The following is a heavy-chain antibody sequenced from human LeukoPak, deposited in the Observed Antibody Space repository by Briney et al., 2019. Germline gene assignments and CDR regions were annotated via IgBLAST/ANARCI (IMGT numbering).Heavy chain of an antibody. V-gene: IGHV4-34*01. CDR2: INHSGST. Sequence: PSETLSLTCAVYGGSFSGYYWSWIRQPPGKGLEWIGEINHSGSTNYNPSLKSRVTISVDTSKNQFSLKLSSVTAADTAVYYCARGVLVGVSDVWGKGTTVTVSS. CDR3: ARGVLVGVSDV. D-gene: IGHD2-15*01. J-gene: IGHJ6*04. CDR1: GGSFSGYY.